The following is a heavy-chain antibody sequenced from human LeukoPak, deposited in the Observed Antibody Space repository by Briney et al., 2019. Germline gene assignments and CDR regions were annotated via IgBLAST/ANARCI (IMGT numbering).Heavy chain of an antibody. CDR3: ARDKYCSGGSCEINEEENWFDP. CDR2: INPNSGGT. J-gene: IGHJ5*02. CDR1: GYTFTGYY. Sequence: GASVKVSCKASGYTFTGYYMHWVRQAPGQGLEWMGWINPNSGGTNYAQKFQGRVTMTRDTSISTAYMELSRLRSDDTAVYYCARDKYCSGGSCEINEEENWFDPWGQGTLVTVSS. V-gene: IGHV1-2*02. D-gene: IGHD2-15*01.